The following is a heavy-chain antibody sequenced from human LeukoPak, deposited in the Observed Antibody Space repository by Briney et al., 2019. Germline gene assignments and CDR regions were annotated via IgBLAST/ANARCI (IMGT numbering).Heavy chain of an antibody. CDR1: GDSIRSSY. V-gene: IGHV4-4*07. Sequence: SETLSLTCSVYGDSIRSSYWNWVRQSAGQGLEWIGRIYTSGTINYNPSLKSRVTISMDKSKNQFSLKLNSVTAADTAIYYCARDTPHVGYYYYYMDVGGKGTTVTVSS. CDR3: ARDTPHVGYYYYYMDV. J-gene: IGHJ6*03. CDR2: IYTSGTI.